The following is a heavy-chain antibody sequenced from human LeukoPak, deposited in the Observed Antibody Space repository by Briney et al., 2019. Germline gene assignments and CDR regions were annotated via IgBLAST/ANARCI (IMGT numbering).Heavy chain of an antibody. J-gene: IGHJ4*02. D-gene: IGHD3-22*01. CDR1: GYTFTGYY. V-gene: IGHV1-2*02. CDR3: ASPDSSGYYYDY. CDR2: INPNSGGT. Sequence: VSVKVSCKHSGYTFTGYYMQWLRQAPGKGLEWVGWINPNSGGTNYAQKFQGRVTMTRDTSISTAYMELSRLRSDDTAVYYCASPDSSGYYYDYWGQGTLVTVSS.